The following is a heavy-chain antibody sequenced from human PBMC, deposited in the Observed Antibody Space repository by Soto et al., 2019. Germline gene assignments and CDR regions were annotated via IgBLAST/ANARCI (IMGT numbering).Heavy chain of an antibody. Sequence: ASVKVSCKASGYTFSSHATHWVRQAPGQRLEWMGWINGGNGDTKYSQKFQDRVTITRDTSASTAYMELSSLRSEDTAVYYCARGMYTLDDWGQGTLVTVSS. J-gene: IGHJ4*02. V-gene: IGHV1-3*01. CDR3: ARGMYTLDD. CDR1: GYTFSSHA. CDR2: INGGNGDT. D-gene: IGHD1-1*01.